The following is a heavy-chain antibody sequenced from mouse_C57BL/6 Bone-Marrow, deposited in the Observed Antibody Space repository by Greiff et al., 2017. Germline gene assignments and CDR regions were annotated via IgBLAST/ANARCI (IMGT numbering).Heavy chain of an antibody. J-gene: IGHJ2*01. D-gene: IGHD4-1*02. CDR3: AQLGQGEFDY. V-gene: IGHV14-2*01. CDR2: IDPEDGET. CDR1: GFNIKDYY. Sequence: EVKLMESGAELVKPGASVKLSCTASGFNIKDYYMHWVKQRTEQGLEWIGRIDPEDGETKYAPEFQGKATITVDTSSNAAYLQLSSLTSEDTAVYYCAQLGQGEFDYWGQGTTPTGSS.